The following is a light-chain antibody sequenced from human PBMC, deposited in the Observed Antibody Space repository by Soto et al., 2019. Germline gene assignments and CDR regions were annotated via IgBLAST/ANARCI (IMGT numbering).Light chain of an antibody. V-gene: IGKV1-33*01. J-gene: IGKJ2*01. CDR2: DAS. CDR1: RNISNN. Sequence: DIQMTQSPSSLPASVGDRATITCRPSRNISNNLNGNQQKPGKAPKLLIYDASNLETGVPSRFSGSGSGTDFTFTISSLQPEDIATYYCQQYDNLPPYTFGQGTKLEIK. CDR3: QQYDNLPPYT.